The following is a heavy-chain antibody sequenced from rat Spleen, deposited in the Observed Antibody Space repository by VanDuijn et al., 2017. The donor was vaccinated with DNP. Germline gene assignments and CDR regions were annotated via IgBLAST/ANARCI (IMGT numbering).Heavy chain of an antibody. CDR3: TRVGGAPYVMDA. D-gene: IGHD3-1*01. CDR2: MRYDGDT. J-gene: IGHJ4*01. V-gene: IGHV2-43*01. CDR1: GFSLTSYH. Sequence: QVQLKESGPGLVQPSQTLSLTCTVSGFSLTSYHVSWVRQPPGKGLEWMGRMRYDGDTYYNSALKSRLSISRDTSKSQVFLKLNILQTEDTAIYYCTRVGGAPYVMDAWGQGASVTVSS.